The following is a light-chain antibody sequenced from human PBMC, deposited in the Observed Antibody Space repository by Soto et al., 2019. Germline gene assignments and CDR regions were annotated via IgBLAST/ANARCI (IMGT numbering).Light chain of an antibody. CDR3: QHSYIAPLT. J-gene: IGKJ4*01. V-gene: IGKV1-39*01. Sequence: DIQMTQSPSSLSASVGDRVTISCRASQSVTTYLNWYQQKPGKAPKVLIYAASSLQSGVPSRCSGGVCGKDCTLTISRLQPEGFANYYCQHSYIAPLTFGGGTKVEIK. CDR1: QSVTTY. CDR2: AAS.